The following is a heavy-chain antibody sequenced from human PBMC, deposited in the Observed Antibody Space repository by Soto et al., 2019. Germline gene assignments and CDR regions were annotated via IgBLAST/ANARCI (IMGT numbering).Heavy chain of an antibody. CDR1: GFTFSSYS. CDR3: ASGPMGATSQNDY. Sequence: GESLKISCAASGFTFSSYSMNWVRQAPGKGLEWVSSISSSSSYIYYADSVKGRFTISRDNAKNSLYLQMNSLRAEDTAVYYCASGPMGATSQNDYWGQGTLVTVSS. CDR2: ISSSSSYI. D-gene: IGHD1-26*01. J-gene: IGHJ4*02. V-gene: IGHV3-21*01.